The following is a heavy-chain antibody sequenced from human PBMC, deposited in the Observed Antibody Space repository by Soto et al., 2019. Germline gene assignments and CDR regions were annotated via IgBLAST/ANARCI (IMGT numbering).Heavy chain of an antibody. CDR2: ISAYNGNT. Sequence: ASVKVSCKASGYTFTSYGISWVRQAPGQGLEWMGWISAYNGNTNYAQKLQGRVTMTTDTSTSTAYMELRSLRSDDTAVYYCARDLYDFWSGYYTRFDYWGQGTLVTVSS. CDR3: ARDLYDFWSGYYTRFDY. J-gene: IGHJ4*02. CDR1: GYTFTSYG. D-gene: IGHD3-3*01. V-gene: IGHV1-18*01.